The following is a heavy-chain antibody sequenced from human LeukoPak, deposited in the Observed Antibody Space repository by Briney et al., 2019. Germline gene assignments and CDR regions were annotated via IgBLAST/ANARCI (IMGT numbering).Heavy chain of an antibody. CDR2: IHSSSGSI. D-gene: IGHD5-12*01. CDR1: GFTFSSYG. V-gene: IGHV3-21*04. J-gene: IGHJ4*02. CDR3: ARARGCSGYDGGFDY. Sequence: PGRSLRLSCAASGFTFSSYGMHWVRQAPGKGLEWVSSIHSSSGSIYYADSLKGRFTISRDNAKNSLYLQMNSLRAEDTAVYYCARARGCSGYDGGFDYWGQGALVTVSS.